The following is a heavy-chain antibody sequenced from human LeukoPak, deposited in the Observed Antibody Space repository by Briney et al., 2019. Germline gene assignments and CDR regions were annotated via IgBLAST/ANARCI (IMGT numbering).Heavy chain of an antibody. CDR2: IYSGGST. V-gene: IGHV3-66*01. Sequence: QPGGSLRLSCAASGFTFSSYAMSWVRQAPGKGLEWVSVIYSGGSTYYADSVKGRFTISRDNSKNTLYLQMNSLRAEDTAVYYCARGVTSGYYFVDYWGQGTLVTVSS. CDR3: ARGVTSGYYFVDY. D-gene: IGHD3-22*01. CDR1: GFTFSSYA. J-gene: IGHJ4*02.